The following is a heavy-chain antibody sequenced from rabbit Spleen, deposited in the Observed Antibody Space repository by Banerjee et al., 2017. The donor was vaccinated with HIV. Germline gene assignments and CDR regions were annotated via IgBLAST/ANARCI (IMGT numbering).Heavy chain of an antibody. CDR3: ARETSSGWGIVSYCFSL. CDR1: GFSFSSRYW. D-gene: IGHD4-1*01. CDR2: INAATGGTT. J-gene: IGHJ4*01. V-gene: IGHV1S40*01. Sequence: QSLEESGGDLVKPGASLTLTCTASGFSFSSRYWICWVRQAPGKGLEWIGCINAATGGTTYYANWAKGRFTFSRTSSTTVTLQMTSLTAADTATYFCARETSSGWGIVSYCFSLWGPGTLVTVS.